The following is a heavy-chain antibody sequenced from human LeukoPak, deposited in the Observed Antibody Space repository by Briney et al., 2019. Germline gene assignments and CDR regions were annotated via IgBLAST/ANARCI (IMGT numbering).Heavy chain of an antibody. CDR2: IRSRISTI. D-gene: IGHD2-15*01. CDR1: GFTFSFYS. CDR3: ARVVRDYYYGMDV. Sequence: GGSRRLSCGASGFTFSFYSMNCVRQAPGKGLEWVSYIRSRISTIYYADSVKGRFTISRDNAKNSLYLQMNSLRAEDTAVYYCARVVRDYYYGMDVWGQGTTVTVSS. J-gene: IGHJ6*02. V-gene: IGHV3-48*04.